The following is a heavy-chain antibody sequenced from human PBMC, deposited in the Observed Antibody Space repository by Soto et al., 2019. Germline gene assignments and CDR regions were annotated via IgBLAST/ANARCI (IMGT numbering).Heavy chain of an antibody. CDR1: GGSISSYY. D-gene: IGHD1-1*01. CDR3: ARHGGYTYNFDF. Sequence: SETLSLTCTVSGGSISSYYWSWIRQPPGKGLEWIGYIYYSGSTNYNPSLKSRVTISLDSSKNQFSLNLSSVTAADTAVYYCARHGGYTYNFDFWGQGTLVTVSS. CDR2: IYYSGST. J-gene: IGHJ4*02. V-gene: IGHV4-59*12.